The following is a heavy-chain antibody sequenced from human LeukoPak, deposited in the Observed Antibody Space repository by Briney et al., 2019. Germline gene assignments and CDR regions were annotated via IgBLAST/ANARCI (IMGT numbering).Heavy chain of an antibody. J-gene: IGHJ4*02. CDR3: ARIDTADSDY. CDR2: IIPIFGTA. V-gene: IGHV1-69*05. D-gene: IGHD5-18*01. CDR1: GYTFTGYY. Sequence: SVKVSCKASGYTFTGYYMHWVRQAPGQGLEWMGRIIPIFGTANYAQKFQGRVTITTDESTSTAYMELSSLRSEDTAVYYCARIDTADSDYWGQGTLVTVSS.